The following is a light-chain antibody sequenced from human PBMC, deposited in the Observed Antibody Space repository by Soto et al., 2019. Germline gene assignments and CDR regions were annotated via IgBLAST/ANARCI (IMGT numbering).Light chain of an antibody. V-gene: IGKV3-15*01. CDR1: QSVSSN. CDR3: QQYNNWPRT. CDR2: VAS. Sequence: EIVMTQSPGTLSVSPGERATLSCRASQSVSSNLAWYQQKPGQAPRLLIYVASTRATGIPARFSGSRSGTEFTLTISILQSEDFAVYYCQQYNNWPRTFGQGTKVEIK. J-gene: IGKJ1*01.